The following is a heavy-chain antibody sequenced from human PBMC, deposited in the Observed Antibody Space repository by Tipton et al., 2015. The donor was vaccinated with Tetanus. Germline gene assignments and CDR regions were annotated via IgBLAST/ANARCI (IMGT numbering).Heavy chain of an antibody. CDR1: GYSFSTFW. J-gene: IGHJ4*02. CDR2: IWPGDSDA. Sequence: QLVQSGAEVKKPGESLKISCKGSGYSFSTFWIGWVRQMPGKGLEWMGIIWPGDSDARYSPSFQGQVTISVDTSISTAFLQWTSLKASDTSMFYCARAHCTDGVCNFDFWGQGALVTVAS. D-gene: IGHD2-8*01. CDR3: ARAHCTDGVCNFDF. V-gene: IGHV5-51*01.